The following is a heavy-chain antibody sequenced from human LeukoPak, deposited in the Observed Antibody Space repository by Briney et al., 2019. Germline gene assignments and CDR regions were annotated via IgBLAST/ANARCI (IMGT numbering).Heavy chain of an antibody. D-gene: IGHD6-19*01. V-gene: IGHV1-69*13. Sequence: SVKVSCKASGSTFSSYAISWVRQAPGQGLEWMGGIIPIFGTANYAQKFQGRVTITADESTSTAYMELSSLRSEDTAVYYCASGRSGWYYFDYWGQGTLVTVSS. CDR1: GSTFSSYA. CDR2: IIPIFGTA. J-gene: IGHJ4*02. CDR3: ASGRSGWYYFDY.